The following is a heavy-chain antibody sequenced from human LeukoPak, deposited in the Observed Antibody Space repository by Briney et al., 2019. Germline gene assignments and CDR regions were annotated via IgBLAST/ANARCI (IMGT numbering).Heavy chain of an antibody. D-gene: IGHD2-21*02. Sequence: EAGGSLRLSCAASGFTFSSYAMSWVRQAPGKGLEWVSAISGSGGSTYYADSVKGRFTISRDNSKNTLYLQMNSLRAEDTAVYYCAKQGPQYCGGDCDFDYRGQGTLVTVSS. CDR3: AKQGPQYCGGDCDFDY. CDR1: GFTFSSYA. V-gene: IGHV3-23*01. CDR2: ISGSGGST. J-gene: IGHJ4*02.